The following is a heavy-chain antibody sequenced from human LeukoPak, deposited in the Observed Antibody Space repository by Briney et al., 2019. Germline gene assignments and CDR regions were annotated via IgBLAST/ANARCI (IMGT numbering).Heavy chain of an antibody. V-gene: IGHV3-23*01. D-gene: IGHD3-22*01. Sequence: GGSLRLSCAASGFTFSSYAMSWVRQAPGKGLEWVSAISGSGGSTYYADSVKSRFTISRDNSKNTLYLQMNSLRAEDTAVYYCANQDSSGYYLSGYFDYWGQGTLVTVSS. CDR2: ISGSGGST. J-gene: IGHJ4*02. CDR3: ANQDSSGYYLSGYFDY. CDR1: GFTFSSYA.